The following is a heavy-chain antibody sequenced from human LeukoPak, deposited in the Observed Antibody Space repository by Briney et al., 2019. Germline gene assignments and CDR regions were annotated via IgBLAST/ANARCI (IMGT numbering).Heavy chain of an antibody. V-gene: IGHV1-46*01. CDR3: ARDQEGFDY. CDR2: IYPRDGST. J-gene: IGHJ4*02. Sequence: ASVKVSCKASGYTFTSNYIHWVRQAPGQGLEWMGMIYPRDGSTSYAQKFQGRVTVTRDTSTSTIHMELSGLRSEDTAVYYCARDQEGFDYWGQGTLVTVSS. CDR1: GYTFTSNY.